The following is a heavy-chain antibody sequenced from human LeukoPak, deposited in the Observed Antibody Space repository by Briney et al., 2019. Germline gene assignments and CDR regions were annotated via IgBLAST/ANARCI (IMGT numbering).Heavy chain of an antibody. CDR3: ARGRLGGDY. D-gene: IGHD3-9*01. Sequence: GGSLRLSCAASGFTSRNFWMTWVRQAPGKGLEWVANIKHDGSETYYVDSVKGRFTISRDDAKNSLYLQMNSLRAEDTAVYYCARGRLGGDYWGQGTLVTVSS. CDR1: GFTSRNFW. J-gene: IGHJ4*02. CDR2: IKHDGSET. V-gene: IGHV3-7*01.